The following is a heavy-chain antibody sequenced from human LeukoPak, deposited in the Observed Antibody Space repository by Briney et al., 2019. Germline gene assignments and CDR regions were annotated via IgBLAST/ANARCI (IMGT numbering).Heavy chain of an antibody. V-gene: IGHV3-23*01. J-gene: IGHJ4*02. CDR3: AKRGLIYSSSPGNYFDY. Sequence: PGGSLRLSCAASGFTFSSCGMTWVRQAPGKGLEWVSSISGSDDGTYYADSVKGRFTISRDNSKNTLYLQMNSLRAEDTAVYYCAKRGLIYSSSPGNYFDYWGQGTLVTVSS. D-gene: IGHD6-6*01. CDR1: GFTFSSCG. CDR2: ISGSDDGT.